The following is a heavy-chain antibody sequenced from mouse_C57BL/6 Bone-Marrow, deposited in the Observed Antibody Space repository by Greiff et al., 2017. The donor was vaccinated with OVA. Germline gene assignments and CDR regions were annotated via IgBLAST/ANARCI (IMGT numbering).Heavy chain of an antibody. J-gene: IGHJ4*01. V-gene: IGHV1-55*01. Sequence: QVHVKQPGAELVKPGASVKMSCKASGYTFTSYWITWVKQRPGQGLEWIGDIYPGSGSTNYNEKFKSKATLTVDTSSSTAYMQLSSLTSEDSAVYYCARGGGSSYGYYYAMDYWGQGTSVTVSS. CDR1: GYTFTSYW. CDR3: ARGGGSSYGYYYAMDY. CDR2: IYPGSGST. D-gene: IGHD1-1*01.